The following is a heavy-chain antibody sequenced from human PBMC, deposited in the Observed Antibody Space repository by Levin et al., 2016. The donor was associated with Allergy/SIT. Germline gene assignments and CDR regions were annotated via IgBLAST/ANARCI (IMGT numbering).Heavy chain of an antibody. CDR2: IYYSGST. V-gene: IGHV4-59*08. Sequence: SETLSLTCTVSGGSISSYYWSWIRQPPGKGLEWIGYIYYSGSTTYNPSLKSRVTISVATSKRQFSLTLTSVTAADTAVYYCAKRALYCGGDCYFDIGLYDYWGQGTLVTVSP. J-gene: IGHJ4*02. CDR1: GGSISSYY. CDR3: AKRALYCGGDCYFDIGLYDY. D-gene: IGHD2-21*02.